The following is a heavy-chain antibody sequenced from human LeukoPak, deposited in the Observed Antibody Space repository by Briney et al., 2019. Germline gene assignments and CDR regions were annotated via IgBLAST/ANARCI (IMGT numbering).Heavy chain of an antibody. CDR3: ARPQGSHIADAFDI. CDR2: IYYSGST. Sequence: PSQTLSLTCTVSGGSISSGSYYWGWIRQPPGKGLEWIGSIYYSGSTYYNPSLKSRVTISVDTSKNQFSLKLSSVTAADTAVYYCARPQGSHIADAFDIWGQGTMVTVSS. D-gene: IGHD1-26*01. CDR1: GGSISSGSYY. J-gene: IGHJ3*02. V-gene: IGHV4-39*01.